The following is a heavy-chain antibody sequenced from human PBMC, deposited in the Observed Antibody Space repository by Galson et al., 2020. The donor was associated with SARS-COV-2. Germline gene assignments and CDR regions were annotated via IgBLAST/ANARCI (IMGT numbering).Heavy chain of an antibody. CDR3: VRDPSRAEADQGAFDF. D-gene: IGHD6-13*01. J-gene: IGHJ3*01. V-gene: IGHV3-21*06. CDR2: ISGSGNYI. CDR1: GFTFTYHY. Sequence: GESLKISCAASGFTFTYHYMNWVRQAPGKGLEWVSSISGSGNYIFYADSVNGRFTTSRDNAKRSMYLQMDGLRAEDTAVYYCVRDPSRAEADQGAFDFWGPGTMVTVSP.